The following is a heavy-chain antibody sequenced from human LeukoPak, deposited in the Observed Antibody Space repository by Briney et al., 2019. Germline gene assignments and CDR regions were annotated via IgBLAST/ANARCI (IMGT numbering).Heavy chain of an antibody. CDR3: TTGPFDYYGSASYLANGMDV. V-gene: IGHV3-15*01. J-gene: IGHJ6*02. CDR2: IKSKTDGGTT. CDR1: GFTFSNDW. D-gene: IGHD3-10*01. Sequence: GGSLRLSCAASGFTFSNDWMSWVRQAPGKGLEWVGGIKSKTDGGTTDYTAHVKGRFTISRDDSKNTLYLQMNSLKTEDTAVYYCTTGPFDYYGSASYLANGMDVWGQGTTVTVSS.